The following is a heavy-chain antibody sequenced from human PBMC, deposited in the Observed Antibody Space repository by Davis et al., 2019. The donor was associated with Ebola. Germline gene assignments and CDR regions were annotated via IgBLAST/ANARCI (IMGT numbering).Heavy chain of an antibody. Sequence: SLKISCAXXGFTFSSYSMNWVRQAPGKGLEWVSSISSSSSYRYYADSVKGRFTISRDNAKNSLYLQMNSLRAEDTAVYYCARGSGSYSYWGQGTLVTVSS. V-gene: IGHV3-21*01. CDR1: GFTFSSYS. J-gene: IGHJ4*02. D-gene: IGHD1-26*01. CDR3: ARGSGSYSY. CDR2: ISSSSSYR.